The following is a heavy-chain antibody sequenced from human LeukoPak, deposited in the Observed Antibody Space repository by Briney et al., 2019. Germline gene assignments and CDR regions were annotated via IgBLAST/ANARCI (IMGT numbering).Heavy chain of an antibody. CDR2: IYPGDSDT. Sequence: GESLKISCKGSGYSFTSYWIGWVRQMPGKGLEGMGIIYPGDSDTRYSPSFQGPVTLSPDKFIRTAYLQSGSLKAPGTAMYYCARHDPGGYSSGWYRPGAFDVGGQGTMVTVSS. CDR3: ARHDPGGYSSGWYRPGAFDV. CDR1: GYSFTSYW. J-gene: IGHJ3*01. V-gene: IGHV5-51*01. D-gene: IGHD6-19*01.